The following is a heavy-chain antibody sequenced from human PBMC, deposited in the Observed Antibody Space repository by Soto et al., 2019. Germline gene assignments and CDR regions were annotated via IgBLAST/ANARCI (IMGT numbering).Heavy chain of an antibody. CDR1: GFTFSSYG. V-gene: IGHV3-30*03. D-gene: IGHD1-1*01. J-gene: IGHJ3*02. CDR3: PRRYNWNERDAFDI. Sequence: PAGSLRLSFAASGFTFSSYGMHWVRQAPGKGLEWVAVISYDGSNKYYADSVKGRFTISRDNSKNTLYLQMNSLKTEDTAVYYCPRRYNWNERDAFDIWGRGTVVTVSS. CDR2: ISYDGSNK.